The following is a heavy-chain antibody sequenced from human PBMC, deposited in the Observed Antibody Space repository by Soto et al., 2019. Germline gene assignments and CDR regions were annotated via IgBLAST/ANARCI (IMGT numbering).Heavy chain of an antibody. V-gene: IGHV3-49*04. CDR3: SGYYFYYYGIDV. Sequence: PGGSLRLSCTASGFTFGDYAMSWVRQAPGKGLEWVGFIRSKAYGGTTEYAASVKGRFTISRDDSKSIAYLQMNSLKTEDTAVYYCSGYYFYYYGIDVSGQGTKVTV. J-gene: IGHJ6*02. CDR2: IRSKAYGGTT. CDR1: GFTFGDYA.